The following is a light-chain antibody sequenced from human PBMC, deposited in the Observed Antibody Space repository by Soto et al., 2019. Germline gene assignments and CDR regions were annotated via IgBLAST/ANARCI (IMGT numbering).Light chain of an antibody. J-gene: IGLJ2*01. CDR3: SVWDSSRNGVA. Sequence: QSVLTQTPSASGTPGQRVTISCSGSNSNMGRNYVYWYQQVPGTAPTLLMYRNDVRPSGVPDRITGSKSGTSTSLAISALRSEEEADYYCSVWDSSRNGVAFGGGTKLTVL. CDR2: RND. CDR1: NSNMGRNY. V-gene: IGLV1-47*01.